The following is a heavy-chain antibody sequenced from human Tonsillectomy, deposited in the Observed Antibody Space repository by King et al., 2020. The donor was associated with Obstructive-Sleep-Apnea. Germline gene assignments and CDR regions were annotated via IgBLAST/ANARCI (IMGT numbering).Heavy chain of an antibody. V-gene: IGHV3-11*06. J-gene: IGHJ3*02. Sequence: QVQLVESGGGLVKPGGSLRLSCAASGFTFSDYYMSWIRQAPGKGLEWVSYISSSSSYTNYADSVKGRFTISRDNAKNSLYLQMNSLRAEDTAVYYCASVDTAMVRGRAFDIWGQGTMVTVSS. D-gene: IGHD5-18*01. CDR2: ISSSSSYT. CDR3: ASVDTAMVRGRAFDI. CDR1: GFTFSDYY.